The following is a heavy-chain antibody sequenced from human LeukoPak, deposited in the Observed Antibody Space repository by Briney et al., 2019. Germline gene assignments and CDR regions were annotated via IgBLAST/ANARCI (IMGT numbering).Heavy chain of an antibody. CDR3: ATDLPTVVTLRVAFDI. Sequence: GGSLRLSCAASGFTFSSYGMHWVRQAPGKGLEWVAFIRYDGSNKYYADSVKGRFTISRDNSKNTLYLQMNSLTAEDTAVYYCATDLPTVVTLRVAFDIWGQGTMVTVSS. V-gene: IGHV3-30*02. D-gene: IGHD4-23*01. CDR2: IRYDGSNK. CDR1: GFTFSSYG. J-gene: IGHJ3*02.